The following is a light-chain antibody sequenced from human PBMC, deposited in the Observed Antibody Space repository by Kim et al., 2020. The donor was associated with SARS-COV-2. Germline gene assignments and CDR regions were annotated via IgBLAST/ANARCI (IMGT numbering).Light chain of an antibody. J-gene: IGKJ2*01. CDR3: QQHNNWPYT. V-gene: IGKV3-15*01. Sequence: EIVMTQSPATLSVSPGERATLSCRASQSVSSNLVWFQQKPGQAPRVLIYGASTRATGVPTRFSGSGSGTEFTLTISSLQSEDFAVYFCQQHNNWPYTFGQGTKLEI. CDR1: QSVSSN. CDR2: GAS.